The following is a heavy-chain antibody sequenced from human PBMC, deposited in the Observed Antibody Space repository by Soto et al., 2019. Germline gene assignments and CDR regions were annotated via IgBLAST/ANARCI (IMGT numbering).Heavy chain of an antibody. CDR3: AKETIQVGGPNYFDY. Sequence: PGGSLRLSCEASGFSFSRYGTHWVRQAPGMGLEWVAVISWDGLAQYYADSVKGRFTISRDNSQSTLYLQMNSLRTEDTAIYYCAKETIQVGGPNYFDYWGQGALVTVSS. D-gene: IGHD1-1*01. V-gene: IGHV3-30*18. CDR1: GFSFSRYG. J-gene: IGHJ4*02. CDR2: ISWDGLAQ.